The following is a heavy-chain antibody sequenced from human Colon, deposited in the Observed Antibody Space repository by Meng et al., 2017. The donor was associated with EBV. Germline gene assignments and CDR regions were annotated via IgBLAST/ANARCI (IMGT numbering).Heavy chain of an antibody. CDR2: IDYTGSP. J-gene: IGHJ4*02. CDR1: GGSITSSDFF. V-gene: IGHV4-39*07. Sequence: HPPLQECGPGLLKPSETRSLICTVSGGSITSSDFFWGWIRQPPGKGLEWIGNIDYTGSPSYNPSLKSRVTISLDTSKNQFSLKLSSVTAADTAVYFCARDGNKDGDSDYWGQGTLVTVSS. CDR3: ARDGNKDGDSDY. D-gene: IGHD4-17*01.